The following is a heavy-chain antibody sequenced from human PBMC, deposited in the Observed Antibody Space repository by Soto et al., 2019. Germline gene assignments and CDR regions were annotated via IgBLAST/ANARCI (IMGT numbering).Heavy chain of an antibody. CDR3: ARLGWGNGDSDY. Sequence: SETLSLTCTVSGGSINKSNYFWGWIRQAPGKGLEWIASILYTGTTSYNSSLKSRVVISVDTSKNQFSLELNPVTAADTAVYYCARLGWGNGDSDYWGQGTLVTVSS. D-gene: IGHD3-16*01. CDR1: GGSINKSNYF. CDR2: ILYTGTT. J-gene: IGHJ4*02. V-gene: IGHV4-39*01.